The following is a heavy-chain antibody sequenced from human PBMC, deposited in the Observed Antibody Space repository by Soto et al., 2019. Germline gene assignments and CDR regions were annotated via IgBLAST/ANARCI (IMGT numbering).Heavy chain of an antibody. Sequence: GGSLRLSCTASGFTFGDYAMTWFRQAPGKGLEWVGFIRSKAYDETTEYAASVKGRFTISRDDSNSIAYLQMNSLKTEDTAVYYCSRGRWPSSSSGDYWGQGTLVTVSS. CDR3: SRGRWPSSSSGDY. D-gene: IGHD6-6*01. J-gene: IGHJ4*02. V-gene: IGHV3-49*03. CDR1: GFTFGDYA. CDR2: IRSKAYDETT.